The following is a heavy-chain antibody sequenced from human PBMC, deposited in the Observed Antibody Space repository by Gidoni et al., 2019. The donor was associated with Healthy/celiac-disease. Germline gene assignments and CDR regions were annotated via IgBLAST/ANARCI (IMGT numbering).Heavy chain of an antibody. CDR1: GFTVSGYA. D-gene: IGHD6-19*01. CDR2: ISGSGGST. CDR3: AKSSFFPLAGTGYFDY. Sequence: EVQLLEYGGGWVQRGGSRRLSCAASGFTVSGYAMSWVRQAPGKGREWVSAISGSGGSTYYADSVKVRFTISRDNSKNTLDLQMNSLRAEDTAVYYCAKSSFFPLAGTGYFDYWGQGTLVTVSS. V-gene: IGHV3-23*01. J-gene: IGHJ4*02.